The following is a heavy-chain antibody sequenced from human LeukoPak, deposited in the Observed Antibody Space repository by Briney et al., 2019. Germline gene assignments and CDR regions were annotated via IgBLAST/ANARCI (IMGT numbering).Heavy chain of an antibody. J-gene: IGHJ4*02. CDR1: GGSISSSSYY. Sequence: PSETLSLTCTVSGGSISSSSYYWGWIRQPPGKGLEWIGSIYYSGSTYYNPSLKSRVTISVDTSKNQSSLKLSSVTAADTAVYYCARHRNYCSSTSCYNIPGPFDYWGQGTLVTVSS. CDR3: ARHRNYCSSTSCYNIPGPFDY. CDR2: IYYSGST. D-gene: IGHD2-2*02. V-gene: IGHV4-39*01.